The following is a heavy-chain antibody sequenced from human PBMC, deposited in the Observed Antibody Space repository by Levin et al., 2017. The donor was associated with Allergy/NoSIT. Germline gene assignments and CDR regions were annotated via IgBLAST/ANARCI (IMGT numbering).Heavy chain of an antibody. CDR1: GFTFSSYA. Sequence: GESLKISCAASGFTFSSYAMSWVRQAPGKGLEWVSAISGSGGSTYYADSVKGRFTISRDNSKNTLYLQMNSLRAEDTAVYYCAKVTLSARTGRWLVSPVVYGMDVWGQGTTVTVSS. V-gene: IGHV3-23*01. CDR2: ISGSGGST. J-gene: IGHJ6*02. CDR3: AKVTLSARTGRWLVSPVVYGMDV. D-gene: IGHD6-19*01.